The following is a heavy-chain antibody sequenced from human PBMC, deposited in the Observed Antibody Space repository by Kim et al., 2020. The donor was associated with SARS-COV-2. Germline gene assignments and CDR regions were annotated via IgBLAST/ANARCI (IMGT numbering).Heavy chain of an antibody. CDR1: GFTVSSNY. J-gene: IGHJ4*02. D-gene: IGHD3-22*01. CDR2: IYSGGST. Sequence: GGSLRLSCAASGFTVSSNYMSWVRQAPGKGLEWVSVIYSGGSTYYADSVKGRFTISRDNSKNTLYLQMNSLRAEDTAVYYCARDLKGDYYDSSRVYWGQGTLVTVSS. V-gene: IGHV3-66*01. CDR3: ARDLKGDYYDSSRVY.